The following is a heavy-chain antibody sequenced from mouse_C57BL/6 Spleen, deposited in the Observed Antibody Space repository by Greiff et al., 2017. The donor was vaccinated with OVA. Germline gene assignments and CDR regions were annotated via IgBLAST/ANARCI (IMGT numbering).Heavy chain of an antibody. CDR2: IYPGDGDT. CDR3: ARGTLNWYYFDY. CDR1: GYAFSSSW. J-gene: IGHJ2*01. Sequence: VKLQQSGPELVKPGASVKISCKASGYAFSSSWMNWVKQRPGKGLEWIGRIYPGDGDTNYNGKFKGKATLTADKSSSTAYMQLSSLTSEDSAVYFCARGTLNWYYFDYWGQGTTLTVSS. V-gene: IGHV1-82*01. D-gene: IGHD4-1*01.